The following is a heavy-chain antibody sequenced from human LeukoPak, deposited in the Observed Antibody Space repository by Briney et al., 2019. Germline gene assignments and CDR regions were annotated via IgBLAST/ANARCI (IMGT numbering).Heavy chain of an antibody. D-gene: IGHD5-24*01. CDR2: ITSGSTYT. CDR3: AKDGEMATPYYYYYGMDV. V-gene: IGHV3-11*05. J-gene: IGHJ6*02. CDR1: GFTFSDYY. Sequence: GGSLRLSCAASGFTSGFTFSDYYMSWIRQAPGKGLEWVSYITSGSTYTNYADSVKGRFTISRDNSKNSLYLQMNSLRTEDTALYYCAKDGEMATPYYYYYGMDVWGQGTTVTVSS.